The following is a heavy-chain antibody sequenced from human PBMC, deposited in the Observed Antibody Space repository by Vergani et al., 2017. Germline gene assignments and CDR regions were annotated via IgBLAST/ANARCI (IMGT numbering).Heavy chain of an antibody. V-gene: IGHV4-31*03. D-gene: IGHD1-1*01. Sequence: QVQLQESGPGLVKPSQTLSLTCTVSGGSISSGGYYWSWIRQHPGKGLEWIGYIYYSGSTYYNPSLKSRVTISVDTSKNQFSLKLSSVTAADTAVYYCARLHWNDWYYYYYGMDVWGQGTTVTVSS. CDR3: ARLHWNDWYYYYYGMDV. CDR1: GGSISSGGYY. CDR2: IYYSGST. J-gene: IGHJ6*02.